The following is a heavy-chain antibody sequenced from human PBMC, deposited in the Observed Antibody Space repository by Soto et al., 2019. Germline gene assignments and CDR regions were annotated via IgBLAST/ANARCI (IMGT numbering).Heavy chain of an antibody. CDR2: IYRGDST. CDR3: ARDTYYYDSSGYGPLSY. CDR1: GFTFSSYA. Sequence: GGSLRLSCAASGFTFSSYAMSWVRQAPGKGLEWVSTIYRGDSTYYADSVKGRFTISRDNAKNTLYLQMNSLRAEDTAVYYCARDTYYYDSSGYGPLSYWGQGTLVTVSS. D-gene: IGHD3-22*01. J-gene: IGHJ4*02. V-gene: IGHV3-23*01.